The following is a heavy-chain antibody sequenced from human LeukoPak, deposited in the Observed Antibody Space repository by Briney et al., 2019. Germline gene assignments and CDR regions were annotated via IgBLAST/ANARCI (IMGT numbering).Heavy chain of an antibody. CDR1: GGSISSGGYY. J-gene: IGHJ3*02. Sequence: SETLSLTCTVSGGSISSGGYYWSWIRQHPGKGLEWIGYIYHSGSTYYNPSLKSRVAISVDTSKNQFSLKLSSVTAADTAVYYCARLHYYDGSGYYFDAFDIWGQGTMVTVSS. V-gene: IGHV4-31*03. CDR2: IYHSGST. D-gene: IGHD3-22*01. CDR3: ARLHYYDGSGYYFDAFDI.